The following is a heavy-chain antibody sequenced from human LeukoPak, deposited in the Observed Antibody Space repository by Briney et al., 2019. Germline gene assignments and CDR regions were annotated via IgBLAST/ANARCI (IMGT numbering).Heavy chain of an antibody. J-gene: IGHJ4*02. V-gene: IGHV3-20*04. CDR3: ARDLIVAATAGCFDL. Sequence: GGSLRLSCAASGFTFDDYGMSWVRQVPGKGLEWVSGINSNGVSTAYADSVKGRFTISRDNARKSLFLQMNSLRAEDTALYYCARDLIVAATAGCFDLWGQGTVVTVSS. CDR2: INSNGVST. D-gene: IGHD1-26*01. CDR1: GFTFDDYG.